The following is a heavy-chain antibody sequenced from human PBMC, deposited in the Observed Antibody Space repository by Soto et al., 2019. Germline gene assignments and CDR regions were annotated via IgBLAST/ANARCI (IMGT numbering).Heavy chain of an antibody. CDR3: ARGGPELATIGSFDY. V-gene: IGHV1-46*01. CDR1: GYTFTNYY. CDR2: IHYSGATP. D-gene: IGHD3-16*01. J-gene: IGHJ4*02. Sequence: QVQLVQSGAEVKRPGASVKVSCKASGYTFTNYYMHWVRQAPGQGLEWMGVIHYSGATPTYAQKFQGRVTMARDTSTRTVYVELSSLTSEDTAVYYCARGGPELATIGSFDYWGQGTLVTVSS.